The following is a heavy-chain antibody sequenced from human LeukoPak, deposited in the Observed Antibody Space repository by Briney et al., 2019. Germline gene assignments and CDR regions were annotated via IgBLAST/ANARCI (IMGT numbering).Heavy chain of an antibody. CDR1: GYTFTSYY. CDR2: INPSGGST. V-gene: IGHV1-46*01. D-gene: IGHD4-17*01. J-gene: IGHJ4*02. CDR3: AKAHYGDYGGETIDY. Sequence: ASVKVSCKASGYTFTSYYMHWARQAPGQGLEWMGIINPSGGSTSYAQKFQGRVTMTRDTSTSTVYMELSSLRSEDTAVYYCAKAHYGDYGGETIDYWGQGTLVTVSS.